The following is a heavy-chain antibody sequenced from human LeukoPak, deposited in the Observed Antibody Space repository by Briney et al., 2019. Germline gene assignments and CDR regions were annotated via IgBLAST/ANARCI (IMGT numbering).Heavy chain of an antibody. CDR2: IYPGDSDT. Sequence: GESLKISCKGSGYSFTSYWIGWVRQMPGKGLEWMGIIYPGDSDTRYSPSFQGQVTISADKSISTAYLQWSSLKASDTAMYYCARLPYYYGSGSGYYFDYWGQGTLVTVSS. V-gene: IGHV5-51*01. J-gene: IGHJ4*02. D-gene: IGHD3-10*01. CDR3: ARLPYYYGSGSGYYFDY. CDR1: GYSFTSYW.